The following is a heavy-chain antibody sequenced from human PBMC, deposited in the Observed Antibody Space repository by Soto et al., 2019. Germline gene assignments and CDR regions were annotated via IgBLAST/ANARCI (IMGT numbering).Heavy chain of an antibody. V-gene: IGHV3-30*03. J-gene: IGHJ6*02. D-gene: IGHD1-1*01. CDR2: VSYDGSGK. CDR3: ARDAEAHLNVMGTIRSGYYYHGLDV. Sequence: QVQLVESGGGVVQSGRSLRLSCVGSGFTYSSYGIHWVRQAPGKGLEWVAVVSYDGSGKYYADSVKGRFTISRDNSKNTLYLQMNTLGVEDTAVYHCARDAEAHLNVMGTIRSGYYYHGLDVWGQGTTVIVSS. CDR1: GFTYSSYG.